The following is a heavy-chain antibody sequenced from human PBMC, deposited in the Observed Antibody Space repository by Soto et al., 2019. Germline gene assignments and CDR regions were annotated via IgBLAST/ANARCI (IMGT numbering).Heavy chain of an antibody. CDR2: ISGSGTIT. V-gene: IGHV3-23*01. CDR1: GFTFTNYV. CDR3: AKDFYRDAYTTGFFDY. D-gene: IGHD4-4*01. Sequence: PGGSLRLSCAASGFTFTNYVMTWVRQAPGKGLEWVSSISGSGTITYYADSVKGRFTISRDNSKNTLSLQMNSLRAEETAVYYCAKDFYRDAYTTGFFDYWGQGTLVTVS. J-gene: IGHJ4*02.